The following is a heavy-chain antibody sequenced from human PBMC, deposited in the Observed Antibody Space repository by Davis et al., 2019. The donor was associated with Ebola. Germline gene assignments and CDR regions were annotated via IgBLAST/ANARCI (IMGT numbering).Heavy chain of an antibody. J-gene: IGHJ3*02. CDR1: GISVNYYW. CDR2: IYPADSDT. V-gene: IGHV5-51*01. CDR3: AKTYNSGWYSAFEI. Sequence: PGGSLRLSCKASGISVNYYWIAWARQMPGKGLEWMGVIYPADSDTRYSPSFQGQVTISADKSISTAYLHWSSLKASDTAMYYCAKTYNSGWYSAFEIWGQGTMVTVSS. D-gene: IGHD6-19*01.